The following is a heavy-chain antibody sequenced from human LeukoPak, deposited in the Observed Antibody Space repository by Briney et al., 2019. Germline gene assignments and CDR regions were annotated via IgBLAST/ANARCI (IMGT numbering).Heavy chain of an antibody. Sequence: PVASVKVSCKASGYTFTSYDINWVRQATGQGLASMGWMNPNSGNSGYAQKFQGRVTMTRSTSISTAYMELSSLRSEATAVYYCARGGAVAGYYYYYMDVWGKGTTVTVSS. D-gene: IGHD6-19*01. CDR1: GYTFTSYD. J-gene: IGHJ6*03. V-gene: IGHV1-8*01. CDR2: MNPNSGNS. CDR3: ARGGAVAGYYYYYMDV.